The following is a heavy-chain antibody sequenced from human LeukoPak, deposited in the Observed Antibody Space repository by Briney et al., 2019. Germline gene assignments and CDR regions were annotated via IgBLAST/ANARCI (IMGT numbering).Heavy chain of an antibody. D-gene: IGHD6-13*01. CDR3: ARLLSHSSSWARGWYDP. J-gene: IGHJ5*02. CDR2: IYYSGST. CDR1: GGSISSGGYY. V-gene: IGHV4-31*03. Sequence: SETLSLTCTVSGGSISSGGYYWSWIRQHPGKGLEWIGYIYYSGSTYYNPSLKSRVTMSVDTSKNQFSLKLSSVTAADTAVYYCARLLSHSSSWARGWYDPWGQGTLVTVSS.